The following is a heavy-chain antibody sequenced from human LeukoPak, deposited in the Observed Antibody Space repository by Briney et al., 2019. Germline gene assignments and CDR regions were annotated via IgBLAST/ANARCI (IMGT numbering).Heavy chain of an antibody. Sequence: GGSLRLSCAASGFIFSSYAMSWVRQAPGKGLEWVSTISGSGGSTYYADSVKGRFTISRDNSKNTVYLQMNSLRAEDTAVYYCAKDRYCINGVCHGDFDYWGQGTLVAVSS. D-gene: IGHD2-8*01. CDR3: AKDRYCINGVCHGDFDY. J-gene: IGHJ4*02. CDR1: GFIFSSYA. CDR2: ISGSGGST. V-gene: IGHV3-23*01.